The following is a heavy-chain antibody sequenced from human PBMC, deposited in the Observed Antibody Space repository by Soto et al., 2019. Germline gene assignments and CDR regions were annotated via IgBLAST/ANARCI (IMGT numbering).Heavy chain of an antibody. Sequence: ASVKVSCKASGGTFSSYAISWVRQAPGQGLEWMGGIIPISETTNYAQKFQGRVTITADESKSTAYMELSSLRSEDTAVYYCARERRSPYYYYGMDVWGQGTTVTVSS. CDR2: IIPISETT. CDR1: GGTFSSYA. D-gene: IGHD1-1*01. CDR3: ARERRSPYYYYGMDV. V-gene: IGHV1-69*13. J-gene: IGHJ6*02.